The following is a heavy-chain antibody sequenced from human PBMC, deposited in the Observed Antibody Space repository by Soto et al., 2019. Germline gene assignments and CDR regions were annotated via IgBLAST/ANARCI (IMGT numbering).Heavy chain of an antibody. V-gene: IGHV4-59*01. D-gene: IGHD2-8*01. CDR3: ARAPMVLSRSYFDS. Sequence: PSETLSLTCTVSGGSISNFYWIWIRQPPGKGLEWIGYISYSGNTNYNPSLKSRVSISVDTSKNQLSLNLTSVTAADTAVYYCARAPMVLSRSYFDSWGQGTPVTGSS. J-gene: IGHJ4*02. CDR1: GGSISNFY. CDR2: ISYSGNT.